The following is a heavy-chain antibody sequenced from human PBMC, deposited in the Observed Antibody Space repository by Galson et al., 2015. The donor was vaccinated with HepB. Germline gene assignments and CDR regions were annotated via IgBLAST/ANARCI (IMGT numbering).Heavy chain of an antibody. CDR1: GFTFSSYG. J-gene: IGHJ6*03. CDR2: IWYDGSNK. V-gene: IGHV3-33*01. D-gene: IGHD3-3*01. Sequence: SLRLSCAASGFTFSSYGMHWVRQAPGKGLEWVAVIWYDGSNKYYADSVKGRFTISRDNSKNTLYLQMNSLRAEDTAVYYCAASSYYAFWCCYYPYSYYYYMDVWGKGTTVTVSS. CDR3: AASSYYAFWCCYYPYSYYYYMDV.